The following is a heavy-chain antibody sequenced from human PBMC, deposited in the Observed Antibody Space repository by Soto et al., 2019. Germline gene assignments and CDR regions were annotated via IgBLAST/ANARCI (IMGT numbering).Heavy chain of an antibody. Sequence: PSETLSLTCAVYGGSFSGYYWSWIRQPPGKGLEWIGEINHSGSTNYNPSLKSRVTISVDTSKNQFSLKLSSVTAADTAVYYCARGHLTNWFDPWVQGTLVT. CDR2: INHSGST. J-gene: IGHJ5*02. CDR1: GGSFSGYY. V-gene: IGHV4-34*01. CDR3: ARGHLTNWFDP.